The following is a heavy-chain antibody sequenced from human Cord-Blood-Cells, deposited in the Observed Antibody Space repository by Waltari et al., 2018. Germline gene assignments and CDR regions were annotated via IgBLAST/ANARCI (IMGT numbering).Heavy chain of an antibody. V-gene: IGHV1-8*03. CDR3: ARAYSGYDLSYYYYMDV. D-gene: IGHD5-12*01. CDR2: MNPKSGNT. CDR1: GYTFTSYD. J-gene: IGHJ6*03. Sequence: QVQLVQSGAEVKKPGASVKVSCKASGYTFTSYDINWVRQATGQGREWMGWMNPKSGNTGYAQKFQGRVTITRNTSISTAYMELSSLRSEDTAVYYCARAYSGYDLSYYYYMDVWGKGTTVTVSS.